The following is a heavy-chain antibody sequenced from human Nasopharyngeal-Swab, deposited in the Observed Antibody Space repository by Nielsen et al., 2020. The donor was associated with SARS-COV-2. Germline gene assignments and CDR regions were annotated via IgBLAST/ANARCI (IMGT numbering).Heavy chain of an antibody. Sequence: GESLKISCAASGFTFSSYGMHWVRQAPGKGLVWVSRINSDGSSTSYADSVKGRFTISRDNAKNTLYLQMNSMRAEDTAVYYCARDRGGMDVWGQGTTVTVSS. J-gene: IGHJ6*02. CDR2: INSDGSST. V-gene: IGHV3-74*01. CDR1: GFTFSSYG. CDR3: ARDRGGMDV.